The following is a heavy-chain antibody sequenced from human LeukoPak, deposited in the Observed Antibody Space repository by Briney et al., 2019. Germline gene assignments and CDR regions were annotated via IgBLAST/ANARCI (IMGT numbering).Heavy chain of an antibody. V-gene: IGHV4-34*01. Sequence: PSETLSLTCTVSGGSISSYYWSWIRQPPGKGLEWIGEINHSGSTNYNPSLKSRVTISVDTSKNQFSLKLSSVTAADTAVYYCARGRRFSDYWGQGTLVTVSS. D-gene: IGHD3-3*01. J-gene: IGHJ4*02. CDR2: INHSGST. CDR3: ARGRRFSDY. CDR1: GGSISSYY.